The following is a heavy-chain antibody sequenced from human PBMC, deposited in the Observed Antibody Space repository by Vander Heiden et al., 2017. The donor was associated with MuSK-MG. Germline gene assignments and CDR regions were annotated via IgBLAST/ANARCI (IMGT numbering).Heavy chain of an antibody. CDR3: VREGTAFDI. D-gene: IGHD3-10*01. Sequence: EVQLVESGGGLVQPGGSLRLSCAASGFTFSTFWMTWVRQTPGKGLEWVANIYRDGSQTSYADSVKGRFSISRDNDENAVYLQMDSLRVDDTAVYYCVREGTAFDIWGQGTVVTVSS. CDR1: GFTFSTFW. J-gene: IGHJ3*02. V-gene: IGHV3-7*01. CDR2: IYRDGSQT.